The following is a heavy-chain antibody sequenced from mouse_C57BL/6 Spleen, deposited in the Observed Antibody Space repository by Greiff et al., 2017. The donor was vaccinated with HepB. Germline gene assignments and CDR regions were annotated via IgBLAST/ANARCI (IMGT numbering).Heavy chain of an antibody. D-gene: IGHD2-4*01. CDR1: GFTFSDYY. CDR2: ISNGGGST. Sequence: EVQRVESGGGLVQPGGSLKLSCAASGFTFSDYYMYWVRQTPEKRLEWVAYISNGGGSTYYPDTVKGRFTISRDNAKNTLYLQMSRLKSEDTAMYYCARVYYDYDVNWYFDVWGTGTTVTVSS. V-gene: IGHV5-12*01. CDR3: ARVYYDYDVNWYFDV. J-gene: IGHJ1*03.